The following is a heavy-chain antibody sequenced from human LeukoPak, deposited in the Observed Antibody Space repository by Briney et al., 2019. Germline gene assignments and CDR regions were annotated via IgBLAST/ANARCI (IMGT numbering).Heavy chain of an antibody. J-gene: IGHJ3*01. CDR2: IYSAGAS. CDR1: GFTVSTNY. CDR3: TRSQSGSYLAAGGHDAFDL. D-gene: IGHD1-26*01. V-gene: IGHV3-66*01. Sequence: PGGSLRLSCEVFGFTVSTNYMSWVRQAPGKGLEWVSVIYSAGASDSADSVKGRFTMSRDISKNTVYLQMNNLRAGDTAVYYCTRSQSGSYLAAGGHDAFDLWGQGTMVTVSS.